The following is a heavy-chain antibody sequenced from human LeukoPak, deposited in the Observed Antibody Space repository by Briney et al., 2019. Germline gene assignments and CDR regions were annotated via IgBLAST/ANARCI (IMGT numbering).Heavy chain of an antibody. V-gene: IGHV3-21*04. CDR1: GFTFSTYN. Sequence: PGGSLRLSCAASGFTFSTYNMNWVRQAPGKGLEWVSSISSSNTYIYYVDSVKGRFTISRDNAKNSLYLQMNSLRVEDTALYYCARAQTYGDSRLLLDYWGQGTLVTVSS. D-gene: IGHD2-21*02. CDR3: ARAQTYGDSRLLLDY. J-gene: IGHJ4*02. CDR2: ISSSNTYI.